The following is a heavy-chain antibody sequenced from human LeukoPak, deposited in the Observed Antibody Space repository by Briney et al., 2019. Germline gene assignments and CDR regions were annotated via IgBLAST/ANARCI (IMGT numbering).Heavy chain of an antibody. V-gene: IGHV1-2*02. D-gene: IGHD1-26*01. CDR2: INPNSGGT. CDR1: GYTFTGYY. CDR3: ARDGGSGSSNWFDH. Sequence: GASVTVSCKASGYTFTGYYMHWVRQAPGQGLEWMGWINPNSGGTNYAQKFQGRVTMTRDTSISTAYMELSRLRSDDTAVYYCARDGGSGSSNWFDHWGQGTLVTDSS. J-gene: IGHJ5*02.